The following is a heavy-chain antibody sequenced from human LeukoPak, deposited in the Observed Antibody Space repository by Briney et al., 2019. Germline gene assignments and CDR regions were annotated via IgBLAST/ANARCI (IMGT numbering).Heavy chain of an antibody. CDR3: ATDGGPFDN. D-gene: IGHD3-10*01. V-gene: IGHV3-7*01. Sequence: GGSLRLSCAASGFTFSSYAMSWVRQAPGKGLEWVANIKQDASEIYYVGSVKGRFTISRDNAKNSVFLQMNSLRAEDTAVYYCATDGGPFDNWGQGILVTVSS. CDR2: IKQDASEI. J-gene: IGHJ4*02. CDR1: GFTFSSYA.